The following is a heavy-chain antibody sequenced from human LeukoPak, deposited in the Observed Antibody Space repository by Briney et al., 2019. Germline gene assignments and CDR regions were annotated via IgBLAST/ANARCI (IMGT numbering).Heavy chain of an antibody. J-gene: IGHJ4*02. CDR3: ARGVWGSYRFLDY. V-gene: IGHV4-31*03. Sequence: PSETLSLTCTVSGGSISSGDYYWSWIRQHPGKGLEWIGYIYYSGSTNYHPSLKSRVTISVDKSKNQFSLKLSSVTAADTAVYYCARGVWGSYRFLDYWGQGTLDTVSS. CDR2: IYYSGST. CDR1: GGSISSGDYY. D-gene: IGHD3-16*02.